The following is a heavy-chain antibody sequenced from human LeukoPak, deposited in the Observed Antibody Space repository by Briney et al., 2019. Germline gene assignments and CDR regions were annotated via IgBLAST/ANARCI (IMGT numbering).Heavy chain of an antibody. J-gene: IGHJ4*02. V-gene: IGHV3-30*18. CDR2: ISYDGSNK. D-gene: IGHD6-13*01. CDR1: GFTFSNAW. CDR3: AKGRSSSSLYYLDY. Sequence: GGSLRLSCAASGFTFSNAWMNWVRQAPGKGLEWVAFISYDGSNKYFADSVKGRFTISRDNSENTLHLQMNSVRAEDTAVYYCAKGRSSSSLYYLDYWGQGTLVTVSS.